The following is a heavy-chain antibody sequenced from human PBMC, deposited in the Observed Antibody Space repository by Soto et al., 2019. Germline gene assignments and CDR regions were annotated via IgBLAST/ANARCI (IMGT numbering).Heavy chain of an antibody. CDR1: GSSFASYD. CDR3: ARGLGYSYGYASVVR. Sequence: ALVKGYCKAAGSSFASYDGNWGRQAHGQGLEWMGWMNPNSGNTGYAQKFQGRVTMTRNTSISTAYMELSSLRSEDTAVYYCARGLGYSYGYASVVRWGPGTLVTVS. J-gene: IGHJ4*02. D-gene: IGHD5-18*01. V-gene: IGHV1-8*01. CDR2: MNPNSGNT.